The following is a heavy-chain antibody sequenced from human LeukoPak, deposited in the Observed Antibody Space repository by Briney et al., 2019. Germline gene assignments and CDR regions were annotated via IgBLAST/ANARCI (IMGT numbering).Heavy chain of an antibody. Sequence: ASVKVSCKASGYTFTGCYMHWVRQAPGQGLKWMGWINPNSGGTNYAQKFQGRVTMTRDTSISTAYMELSRLRSDDTAVYYCARAGEDYSNDAFDIWGQGTMVTVSS. J-gene: IGHJ3*02. CDR1: GYTFTGCY. V-gene: IGHV1-2*02. CDR3: ARAGEDYSNDAFDI. D-gene: IGHD5-12*01. CDR2: INPNSGGT.